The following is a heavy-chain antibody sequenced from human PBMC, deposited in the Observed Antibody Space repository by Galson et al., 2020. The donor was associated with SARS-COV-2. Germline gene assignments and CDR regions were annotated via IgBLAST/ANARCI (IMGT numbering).Heavy chain of an antibody. CDR3: ARGGASSKYYDL. CDR2: IHYSGST. J-gene: IGHJ4*02. CDR1: GDSISSDY. Sequence: WETLSLTCTVSGDSISSDYWSWIRQPPGKRLEWIAFIHYSGSTDYNPSLKSRVTISLDRSRNQFSLKLTSVTAADTAVYYCARGGASSKYYDLWGQGTLVTVSS. D-gene: IGHD6-6*01. V-gene: IGHV4-59*01.